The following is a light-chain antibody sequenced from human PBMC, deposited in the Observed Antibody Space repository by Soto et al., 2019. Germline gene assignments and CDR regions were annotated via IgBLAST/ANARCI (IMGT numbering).Light chain of an antibody. V-gene: IGLV3-21*04. CDR2: YDS. J-gene: IGLJ3*02. CDR1: NIGSES. Sequence: SYELTQLPSVSVAPGETARITCGGNNIGSESVHWYQQKPGQAPVLIIYYDSARPSGIPERFSGSNSGNTATLIISRVEAGDEAGYYCQVWDGSSDQQVFGGGTKLTVL. CDR3: QVWDGSSDQQV.